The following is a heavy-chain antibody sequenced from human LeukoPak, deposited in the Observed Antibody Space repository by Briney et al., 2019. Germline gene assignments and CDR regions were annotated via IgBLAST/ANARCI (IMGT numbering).Heavy chain of an antibody. CDR1: GYTFTSYY. Sequence: ASVKVSCKASGYTFTSYYMHWVRQAPGQGLEWMGIINPSGGGTSYAQKFQGRVTMTRDTSTSTVYMELSSLRSEDTAVYYCAREPGVVVTAIQGFDYWGQGTLVTVSS. CDR2: INPSGGGT. V-gene: IGHV1-46*01. D-gene: IGHD2-21*02. CDR3: AREPGVVVTAIQGFDY. J-gene: IGHJ4*02.